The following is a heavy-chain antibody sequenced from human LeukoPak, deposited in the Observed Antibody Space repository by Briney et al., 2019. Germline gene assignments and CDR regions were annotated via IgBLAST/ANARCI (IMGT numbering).Heavy chain of an antibody. CDR3: ARGYDSSGYYYGYCAFDI. CDR1: GFTVSSNY. CDR2: IYSGGST. Sequence: GGSLRLSCAASGFTVSSNYMSWVRQAPGKGLEWASAIYSGGSTYYAESVKGRFTISGDNSKNTLYLQMNSLRAEDTAVYYCARGYDSSGYYYGYCAFDIWGQGTMVTVSS. V-gene: IGHV3-66*01. J-gene: IGHJ3*02. D-gene: IGHD3-22*01.